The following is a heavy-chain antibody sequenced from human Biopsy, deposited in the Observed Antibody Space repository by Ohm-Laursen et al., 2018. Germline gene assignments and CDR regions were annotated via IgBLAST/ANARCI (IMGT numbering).Heavy chain of an antibody. V-gene: IGHV4-4*07. CDR1: GGDINNYY. D-gene: IGHD3-22*01. CDR2: IYPGGST. Sequence: TLSLTWNVSGGDINNYYWSWIRQPAGQGLEWIGRIYPGGSTNYNPSPKSRVTMSVDTSKKQLSLRLRSVTAADTAMYYCASVVLGPTNDAFDLWGQGTMVVVSS. J-gene: IGHJ3*01. CDR3: ASVVLGPTNDAFDL.